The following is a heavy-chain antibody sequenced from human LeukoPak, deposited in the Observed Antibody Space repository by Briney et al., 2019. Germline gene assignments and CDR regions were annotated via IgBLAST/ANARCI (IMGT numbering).Heavy chain of an antibody. J-gene: IGHJ6*03. V-gene: IGHV4-31*03. Sequence: SETLSLTCTVSGGSINSGPYYWTWIRQHPGKGLEWIGYIYYSGSTYYNPSLKSRVSISVDTSKNQFSLKLSSVTAADTAVYYCARDLYTTRSDTYYYYLDVWGKGTTVTVSS. CDR1: GGSINSGPYY. CDR2: IYYSGST. D-gene: IGHD2-8*01. CDR3: ARDLYTTRSDTYYYYLDV.